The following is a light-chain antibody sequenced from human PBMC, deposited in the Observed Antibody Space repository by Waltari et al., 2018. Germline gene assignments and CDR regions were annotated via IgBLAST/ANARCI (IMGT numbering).Light chain of an antibody. CDR1: SGSVSSTSY. Sequence: QIAVTQEPSLSVSPGGTVTLTCALSSGSVSSTSYASWYQQTPGQTPRTLVYKINTRSSGVPYRFAGSMLGNKAALTITVAQAEDESDYYCALYMGSGIWVFGGGTKLTVL. V-gene: IGLV8-61*01. J-gene: IGLJ3*02. CDR2: KIN. CDR3: ALYMGSGIWV.